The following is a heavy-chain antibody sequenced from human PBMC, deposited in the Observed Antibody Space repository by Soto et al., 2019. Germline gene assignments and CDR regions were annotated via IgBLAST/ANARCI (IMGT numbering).Heavy chain of an antibody. CDR1: EVTSHNCA. V-gene: IGHV3-9*01. J-gene: IGHJ5*02. Sequence: RHHRGVAEVTSHNCAMHRVLQAPGKGLEWVAGISWNSGNIDFGDSVKGRFTISRDNAKNSLYLQMNSLRPEDTAVYYCAKDPYETLTGCYNWLDPWGQGNLVTVPS. CDR3: AKDPYETLTGCYNWLDP. D-gene: IGHD3-9*01. CDR2: ISWNSGNI.